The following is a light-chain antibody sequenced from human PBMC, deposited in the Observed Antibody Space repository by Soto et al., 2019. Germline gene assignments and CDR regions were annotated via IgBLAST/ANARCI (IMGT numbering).Light chain of an antibody. CDR1: SSNIGAHYD. CDR2: TND. V-gene: IGLV1-40*01. J-gene: IGLJ1*01. CDR3: VSWDDALSGHV. Sequence: QSVLTQPPSVSGAPGQRVTISCTGSSSNIGAHYDVHWYQQLPGTAPKLLIYTNDQRPSGVPDRFSGSKSGTSASLAIRGLRSEDEADYYCVSWDDALSGHVFGTGTKVTVL.